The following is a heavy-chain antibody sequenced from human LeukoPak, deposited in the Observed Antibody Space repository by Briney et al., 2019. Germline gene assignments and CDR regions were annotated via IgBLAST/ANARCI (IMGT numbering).Heavy chain of an antibody. V-gene: IGHV3-23*01. CDR2: ISGSGGST. Sequence: GGSLRLSCAASGFTFSSYAMSWVRQAPGKGLEWVSAISGSGGSTYYADSVKGRFTISRDNSKNTLYLQMNSLRAEDTAVYYCAKDITRIAVAGVRAFDIWGQGTMVTVSS. J-gene: IGHJ3*02. CDR1: GFTFSSYA. CDR3: AKDITRIAVAGVRAFDI. D-gene: IGHD6-19*01.